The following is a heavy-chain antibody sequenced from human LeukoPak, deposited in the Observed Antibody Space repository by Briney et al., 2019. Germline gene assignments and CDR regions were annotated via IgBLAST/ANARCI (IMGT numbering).Heavy chain of an antibody. V-gene: IGHV3-7*01. CDR3: ARDNGPSGYDAFDI. Sequence: GGSLRLSCAASGCTFSTSWMTWVRQAPGKGLEWVANIKQDGSEKFCVDSVKGRFIIAGDNANDSLYLQMNSLRAEDTAVYYCARDNGPSGYDAFDIWGQGTMVTVSS. CDR2: IKQDGSEK. D-gene: IGHD5-12*01. CDR1: GCTFSTSW. J-gene: IGHJ3*02.